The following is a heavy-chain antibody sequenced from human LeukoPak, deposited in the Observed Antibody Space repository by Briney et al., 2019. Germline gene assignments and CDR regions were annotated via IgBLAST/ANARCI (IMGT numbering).Heavy chain of an antibody. CDR2: IYYSGST. CDR1: GVSISSSNSY. J-gene: IGHJ3*02. V-gene: IGHV4-61*05. Sequence: SETLSLTCTVSGVSISSSNSYWGWIRQPPGKGLEWIGYIYYSGSTNYNPSLKSRVTISVDTSKNQFSLKLSSVTAADTAVYYCARSLREPDFDAFDIWGQGTMVTVSS. D-gene: IGHD3-3*01. CDR3: ARSLREPDFDAFDI.